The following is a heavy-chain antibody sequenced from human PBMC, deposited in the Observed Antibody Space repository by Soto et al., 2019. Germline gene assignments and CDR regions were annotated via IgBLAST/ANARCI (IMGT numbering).Heavy chain of an antibody. CDR2: IGTAGDT. Sequence: LRLSCAASGFTFSSYDMHWVRQATGKGLEWVSAIGTAGDTYYPGSVKGRFTISRENAKNSLYLQMNSLRAEDTAVYYCAREGQWRGLYGMDVWGQGTTVTVS. J-gene: IGHJ6*02. CDR3: AREGQWRGLYGMDV. D-gene: IGHD6-19*01. CDR1: GFTFSSYD. V-gene: IGHV3-13*01.